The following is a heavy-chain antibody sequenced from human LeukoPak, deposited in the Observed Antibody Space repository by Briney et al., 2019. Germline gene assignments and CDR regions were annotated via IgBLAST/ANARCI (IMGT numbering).Heavy chain of an antibody. V-gene: IGHV4-4*07. CDR2: IYTSGST. CDR1: GGSISSYY. J-gene: IGHJ4*02. Sequence: SETLSLTCTVSGGSISSYYWSWIRQPAGKGLERIGRIYTSGSTNYNPSLKSRVTISVDTSKNQFSLKLSSVTAADTAVYYRAREATVTTLFDYWGQGTLVTVSS. CDR3: AREATVTTLFDY. D-gene: IGHD4-11*01.